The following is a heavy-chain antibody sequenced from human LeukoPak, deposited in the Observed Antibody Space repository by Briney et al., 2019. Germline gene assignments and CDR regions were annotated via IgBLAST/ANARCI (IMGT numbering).Heavy chain of an antibody. J-gene: IGHJ4*02. CDR1: GGSISSGDYY. V-gene: IGHV4-30-4*01. Sequence: SQTLSLTCTVSGGSISSGDYYWSWIRQPPGKGLEWIGYIYYSGSTYYNPSLKSRVTISVDTSKNQFSLKLSSVTAADTAVYYCARGYRGESYYFDYWGQGTLVTVSS. D-gene: IGHD1-26*01. CDR2: IYYSGST. CDR3: ARGYRGESYYFDY.